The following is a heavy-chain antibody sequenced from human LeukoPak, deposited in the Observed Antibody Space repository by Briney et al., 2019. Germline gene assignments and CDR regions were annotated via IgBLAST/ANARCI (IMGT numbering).Heavy chain of an antibody. CDR1: GFIFSSYT. V-gene: IGHV3-30-3*01. J-gene: IGHJ4*02. D-gene: IGHD5-12*01. CDR2: ISYDGSNK. CDR3: ARDGESGYDSPVFDY. Sequence: GGSLRLSCEASGFIFSSYTMHWVRQAPGKGLEWVAVISYDGSNKYFADSVKGRFTISRDNSKNTLYLQMNSLRAEDTAVYYCARDGESGYDSPVFDYWGQGTLVTVSS.